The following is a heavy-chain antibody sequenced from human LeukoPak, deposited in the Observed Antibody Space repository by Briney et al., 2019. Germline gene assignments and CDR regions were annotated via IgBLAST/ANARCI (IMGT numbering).Heavy chain of an antibody. V-gene: IGHV3-23*01. Sequence: GGSLRLSCAASGFTFSSYAMGWVRQAPGKGLEWVSAISGSGGSTYYADSVKGRFTISRDNSKNTLYLQMNSLRAEDTAVYYCAKALCSGGSCYGVGWFDPWGQGTLVTVSS. CDR1: GFTFSSYA. D-gene: IGHD2-15*01. CDR3: AKALCSGGSCYGVGWFDP. CDR2: ISGSGGST. J-gene: IGHJ5*02.